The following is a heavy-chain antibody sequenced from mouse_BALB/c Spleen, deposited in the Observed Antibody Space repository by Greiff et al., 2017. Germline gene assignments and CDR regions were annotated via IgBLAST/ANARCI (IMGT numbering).Heavy chain of an antibody. CDR3: ARSQGDFDY. CDR1: GFTFSSFG. CDR2: ISSGSSTI. V-gene: IGHV5-17*02. J-gene: IGHJ2*01. Sequence: EVKLMESGGGLVQPGGSRKLSCAASGFTFSSFGMHWVRQAPEKGLEWVAYISSGSSTIYYADTVKGRFTISRDNPKNTLFLQMTSLRSEDTAMYYCARSQGDFDYWGQGTTLTVSS.